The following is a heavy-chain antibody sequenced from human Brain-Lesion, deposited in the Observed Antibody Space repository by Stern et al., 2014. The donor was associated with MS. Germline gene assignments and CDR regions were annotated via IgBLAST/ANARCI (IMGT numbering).Heavy chain of an antibody. CDR3: ARGRVVPGFQYYATDV. J-gene: IGHJ6*02. Sequence: VQLVESGPGLVKPSQTLSLSCTVSGGSISSGGYYWSWIRQPAGKGLEWIGRIFNSGSTSYNPSLKSWVTISIHTSKNQFSRRLNSMTAADTAVYYCARGRVVPGFQYYATDVWGQGTTVIVSS. CDR1: GGSISSGGYY. D-gene: IGHD2-2*01. V-gene: IGHV4-61*02. CDR2: IFNSGST.